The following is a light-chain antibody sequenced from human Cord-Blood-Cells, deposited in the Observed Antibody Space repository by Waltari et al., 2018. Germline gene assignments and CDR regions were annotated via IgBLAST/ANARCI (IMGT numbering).Light chain of an antibody. V-gene: IGKV1-39*01. Sequence: DIQLTQSSSSLSASVADRVTITCRASQSISSYLNWYQQKPGKAPKLLINAASSLQSGVPSRFSGSGSGTDFTLTISSLQPEDFAAYYCQQSYSTPLTFGGGTKVEIK. CDR2: AAS. CDR3: QQSYSTPLT. CDR1: QSISSY. J-gene: IGKJ4*01.